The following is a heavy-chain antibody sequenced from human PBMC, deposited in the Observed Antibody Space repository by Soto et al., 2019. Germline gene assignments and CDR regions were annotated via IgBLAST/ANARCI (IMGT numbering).Heavy chain of an antibody. J-gene: IGHJ4*02. CDR2: ISSYGADT. Sequence: GSLRLSCSASGFTFNSYAMHWVRQAPGKGLEFVSAISSYGADTYYADSVKGRFAIYRDNSKNTLYLQMSSLRAEDTALYYCVKEGYMRSDWYGQFDYWGQGALVTVSS. V-gene: IGHV3-64D*06. CDR1: GFTFNSYA. CDR3: VKEGYMRSDWYGQFDY. D-gene: IGHD6-19*01.